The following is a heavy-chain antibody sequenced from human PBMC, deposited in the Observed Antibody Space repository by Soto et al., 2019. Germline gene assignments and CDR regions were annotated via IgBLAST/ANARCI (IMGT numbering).Heavy chain of an antibody. J-gene: IGHJ4*02. CDR3: ARDGDYYDSSGYYWSYFDY. D-gene: IGHD3-22*01. CDR1: GGSLSSGGYY. Sequence: PSDTLSLTCTVSGGSLSSGGYYWTRIRQPPGKGLEWIGYSYYSGSTYYNPSLKSRVTISVDTSKNQFSLKLSSVTAADTAVYYCARDGDYYDSSGYYWSYFDYWGQGTQVTVSS. V-gene: IGHV4-30-4*02. CDR2: SYYSGST.